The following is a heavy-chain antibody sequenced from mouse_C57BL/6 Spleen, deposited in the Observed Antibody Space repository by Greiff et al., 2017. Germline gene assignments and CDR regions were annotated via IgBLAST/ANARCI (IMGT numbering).Heavy chain of an antibody. Sequence: VQLQQPGAELVMPGASVMLSCKASGYTFTSYWMHWVKQRPGQGLEWIGEIDPSDSYTNYNQKFKGKSTLTVDKSSSTAYMQRSSLTSEDAAVYDWARPGYDYGDWYFDVWGTGTTVTVSA. CDR2: IDPSDSYT. J-gene: IGHJ1*03. CDR1: GYTFTSYW. D-gene: IGHD2-4*01. V-gene: IGHV1-69*01. CDR3: ARPGYDYGDWYFDV.